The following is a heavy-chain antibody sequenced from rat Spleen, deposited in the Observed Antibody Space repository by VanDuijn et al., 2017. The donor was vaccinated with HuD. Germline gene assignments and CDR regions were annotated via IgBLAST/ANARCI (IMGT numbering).Heavy chain of an antibody. D-gene: IGHD5-1*01. Sequence: EVQLVESGGGLVQPGRSLKLSCAASGFTFSNYGMHWIRQAPTKGLEWVASISPSGGSTYYRDSVKGRFTISRDNAKSTLYLQMDSLRSEDTATYYCATDWEPGFAYWGQGTLVTVSS. CDR2: ISPSGGST. J-gene: IGHJ3*01. CDR3: ATDWEPGFAY. V-gene: IGHV5-19*01. CDR1: GFTFSNYG.